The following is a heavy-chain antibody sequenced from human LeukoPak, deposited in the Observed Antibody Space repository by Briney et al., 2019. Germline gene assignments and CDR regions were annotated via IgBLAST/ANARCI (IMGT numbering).Heavy chain of an antibody. J-gene: IGHJ4*02. Sequence: SETLSLTGTGSGCSISSTYYYWGWIRQPPGRGLEWIGSIYYSGSTYYNPSLKSRVTISVDTSKNQFSLKLSSVTAADTAVYYRASPIMITFGGVIVRDYWGQGTLVTVSS. CDR2: IYYSGST. CDR1: GCSISSTYYY. CDR3: ASPIMITFGGVIVRDY. V-gene: IGHV4-39*07. D-gene: IGHD3-16*02.